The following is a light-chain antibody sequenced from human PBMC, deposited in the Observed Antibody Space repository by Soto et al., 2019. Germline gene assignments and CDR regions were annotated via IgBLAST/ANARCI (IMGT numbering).Light chain of an antibody. CDR2: AAS. J-gene: IGKJ5*01. V-gene: IGKV1-12*01. CDR3: QQSNTFPIT. CDR1: QGIATW. Sequence: DLQMTQSPSSVSASVGDRVTITCRASQGIATWLAWYHQIPGEAPKLLIYAASRLQSGVPSRFSGSGSGTDFTLTISSLQPEDFATYYCQQSNTFPITFGQGTRLEIK.